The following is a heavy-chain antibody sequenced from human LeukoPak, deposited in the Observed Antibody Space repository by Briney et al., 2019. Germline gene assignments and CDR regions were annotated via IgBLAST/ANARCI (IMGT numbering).Heavy chain of an antibody. V-gene: IGHV4-39*07. D-gene: IGHD3-9*01. CDR3: ARNRVRKNLVLRYFDSAFDI. CDR1: GGSISSSSYY. CDR2: INHSGST. Sequence: SETLSLTCTVSGGSISSSSYYWSWIRQPPGKGLEWIGEINHSGSTNYNPSLKSRVTISVDTSKNQFSLKLSSVTAADTAVYYCARNRVRKNLVLRYFDSAFDIWGQGTMVTVSS. J-gene: IGHJ3*02.